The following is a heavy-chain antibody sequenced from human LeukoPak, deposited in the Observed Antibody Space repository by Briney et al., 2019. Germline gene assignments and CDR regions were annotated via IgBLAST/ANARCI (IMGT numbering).Heavy chain of an antibody. CDR1: GDISSSDY. V-gene: IGHV1-46*01. CDR2: INPSGGNT. D-gene: IGHD4-11*01. J-gene: IGHJ4*02. Sequence: ASVKVSCKASGDISSSDYIHWVRQAPGQGLEWMGTINPSGGNTGYAQKFHGRVSMTRETSTSTVYMDLSSLKSEDTAMYYCAREVVGTTIKTSDSWGQGTLVTVSS. CDR3: AREVVGTTIKTSDS.